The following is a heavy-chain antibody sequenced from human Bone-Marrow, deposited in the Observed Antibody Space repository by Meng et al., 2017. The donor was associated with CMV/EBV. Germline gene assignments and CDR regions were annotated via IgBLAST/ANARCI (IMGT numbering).Heavy chain of an antibody. CDR2: IRMDESDK. D-gene: IGHD5-12*01. Sequence: GESLKISCTASGFSFTEYGMHWVRQTPGKGLEWVAFIRMDESDKFYGDSVKGRFTISRDNSKNTLYLHMNGLRTEDTAIYYCAKDQNSGYDPDYGMDVWGQGTTVTVSS. CDR3: AKDQNSGYDPDYGMDV. V-gene: IGHV3-30*02. CDR1: GFSFTEYG. J-gene: IGHJ6*02.